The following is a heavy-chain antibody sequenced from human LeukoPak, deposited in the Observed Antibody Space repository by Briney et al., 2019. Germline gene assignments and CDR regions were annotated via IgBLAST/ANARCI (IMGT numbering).Heavy chain of an antibody. Sequence: SETLSLTCAVYGGSFSGYYWSWIRQPPGKGLEWIGEINHSGSTNYNPSLKSRVTISVDTSKNQFSLKLSSVTAADTAVYYCAREGGDYFGYWGQGTLVTVSS. CDR1: GGSFSGYY. J-gene: IGHJ4*02. CDR3: AREGGDYFGY. CDR2: INHSGST. D-gene: IGHD2-21*01. V-gene: IGHV4-34*01.